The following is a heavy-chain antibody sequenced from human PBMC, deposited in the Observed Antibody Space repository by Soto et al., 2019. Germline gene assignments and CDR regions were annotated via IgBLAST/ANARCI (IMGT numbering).Heavy chain of an antibody. J-gene: IGHJ3*02. D-gene: IGHD4-17*01. CDR2: ISYDGSNK. V-gene: IGHV3-30*18. CDR1: GFTFSSYG. Sequence: QVQLVESGGGVVQPGRSLRLSCAASGFTFSSYGMHWDRQAPGKGLEWVAVISYDGSNKYYADSVKGRFTISRDNSKITLYLQMNSLRAEDTAVYYCAKQSPYGDGAFDIWGQGTMVTVSS. CDR3: AKQSPYGDGAFDI.